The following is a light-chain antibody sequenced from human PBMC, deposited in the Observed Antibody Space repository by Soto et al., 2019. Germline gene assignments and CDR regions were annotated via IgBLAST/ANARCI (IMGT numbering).Light chain of an antibody. J-gene: IGKJ5*01. V-gene: IGKV3D-20*02. CDR3: QQRSNWPVIT. CDR2: DAS. Sequence: EIVLTQSPGTLSLSPGERATLSCRASQSVSSSFLAWYQQKVGQAPRLLIYDASNRATGIPARFSGSGSGTDFTLTISSLEPEDFAVYYCQQRSNWPVITFGQGTRLEIK. CDR1: QSVSSSF.